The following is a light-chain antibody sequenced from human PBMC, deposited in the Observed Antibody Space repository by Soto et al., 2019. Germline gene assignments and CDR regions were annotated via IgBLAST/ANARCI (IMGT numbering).Light chain of an antibody. CDR2: LGS. CDR1: QSLLYENGYAY. CDR3: QQYGSSPPWT. V-gene: IGKV2-28*01. J-gene: IGKJ1*01. Sequence: DIVMTQSPLSLPVTPGEPASISCRSSQSLLYENGYAYCDWYVQKPGQPPQLLIYLGSNRPSGVPDRFSGSGSGTDFTLTISRLEPEDFAVYYCQQYGSSPPWTFGQGTKVEIK.